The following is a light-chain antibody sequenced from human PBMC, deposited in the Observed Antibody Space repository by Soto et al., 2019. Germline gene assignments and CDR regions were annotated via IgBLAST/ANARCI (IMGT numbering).Light chain of an antibody. V-gene: IGLV2-18*02. CDR3: SSYKTSSTVVV. Sequence: QSALTQPPSVSGSPGQSVTISCTGTSSDVGKYDRVSWYQQPPGTAPKLIIYEVTNRPSGVPARFSGSKSGNTASLTISGLQAEDEADYYCSSYKTSSTVVVFGGGTKVTVL. J-gene: IGLJ2*01. CDR1: SSDVGKYDR. CDR2: EVT.